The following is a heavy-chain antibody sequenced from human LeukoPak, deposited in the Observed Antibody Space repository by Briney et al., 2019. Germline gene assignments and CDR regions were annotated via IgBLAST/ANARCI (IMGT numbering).Heavy chain of an antibody. CDR2: IYYSGST. Sequence: KPSETLSLTCTVSGGSISSDGYYWSWIRQHPGKGLEWIGYIYYSGSTYYNPSLKSRVTISVDTSKNQFSLKLSSVTAADTAVYYCARVNVWSGYYYPDYWGQGTLVTVSS. D-gene: IGHD3-3*01. CDR1: GGSISSDGYY. J-gene: IGHJ4*02. CDR3: ARVNVWSGYYYPDY. V-gene: IGHV4-31*03.